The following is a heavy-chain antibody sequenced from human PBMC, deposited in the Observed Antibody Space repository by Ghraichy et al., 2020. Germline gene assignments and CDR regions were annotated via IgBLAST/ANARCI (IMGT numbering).Heavy chain of an antibody. CDR1: GFTFSSYS. D-gene: IGHD6-19*01. J-gene: IGHJ4*02. CDR3: ARDTAPSGLRIAVAYEIDY. Sequence: GGSLRLSCAASGFTFSSYSMNWVRQAPGKGLEWVSSISSSSSYIYYADSVKGRFTISRDNAKNSLYLQMNSLRAEDTAVYYCARDTAPSGLRIAVAYEIDYWGQGTLVTVSS. CDR2: ISSSSSYI. V-gene: IGHV3-21*01.